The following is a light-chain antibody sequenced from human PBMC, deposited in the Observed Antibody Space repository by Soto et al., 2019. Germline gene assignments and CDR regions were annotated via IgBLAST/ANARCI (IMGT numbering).Light chain of an antibody. CDR2: GAS. J-gene: IGKJ4*01. V-gene: IGKV3-20*01. CDR3: QQYKSFSLT. CDR1: QSISSSY. Sequence: EIVLTQSPGTLSLSPGKRATLSCRASQSISSSYLAWYQQRPGQAPRLLIYGASSRATGIPDRFSGSGSGTEFTLTISRLEPEDFATYYCQQYKSFSLTFGGGTRVEVK.